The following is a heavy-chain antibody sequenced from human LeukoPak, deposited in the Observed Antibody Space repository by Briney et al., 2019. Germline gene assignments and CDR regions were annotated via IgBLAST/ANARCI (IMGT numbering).Heavy chain of an antibody. J-gene: IGHJ4*02. Sequence: SETLSLTCTVSGGSITVYYWSWIRQPPGKGLEWIGHIYHSESTNYNPSLKSRVTISTDTPKNQFHLKLSSVTAADTAVYYCARHTYYYDSNGYYYFDYWGQGILVTVSS. D-gene: IGHD3-22*01. CDR3: ARHTYYYDSNGYYYFDY. CDR2: IYHSEST. V-gene: IGHV4-59*08. CDR1: GGSITVYY.